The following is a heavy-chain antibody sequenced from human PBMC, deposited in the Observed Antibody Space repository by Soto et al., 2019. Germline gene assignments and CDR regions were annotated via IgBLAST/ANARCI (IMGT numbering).Heavy chain of an antibody. V-gene: IGHV3-74*01. J-gene: IGHJ4*02. D-gene: IGHD7-27*01. CDR2: ISSEGTTT. CDR3: GRAPGGTGIVDY. CDR1: GFTFSSYW. Sequence: LRLSCAASGFTFSSYWMQWVRQAPGKGLVWVSRISSEGTTTFYADSVKGRFTISRDNAKNTLYLQMNSLRAEDTAVYYCGRAPGGTGIVDYWGQGNLVTFSS.